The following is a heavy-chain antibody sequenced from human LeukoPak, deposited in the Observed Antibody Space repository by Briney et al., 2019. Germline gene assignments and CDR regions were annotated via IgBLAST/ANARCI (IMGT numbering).Heavy chain of an antibody. CDR2: INSDGSST. Sequence: GGSLRLSCAASGFTFSSYWMHWVRQAPGKGLVWVSRINSDGSSTSYADSVKGRFTISRDNAKNTLYLQMNSLRAEDTAVYYCARRYYYDSSGYYGFQHWGQGTLVTVSS. J-gene: IGHJ1*01. CDR1: GFTFSSYW. D-gene: IGHD3-22*01. CDR3: ARRYYYDSSGYYGFQH. V-gene: IGHV3-74*01.